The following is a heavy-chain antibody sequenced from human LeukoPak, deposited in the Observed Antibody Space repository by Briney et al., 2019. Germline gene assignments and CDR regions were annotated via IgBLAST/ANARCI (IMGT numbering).Heavy chain of an antibody. Sequence: GRSLRLSCAASGFTFDDYAMHWVRQAPGKGLEWVSGISWNSGSIGYADSVKGRFTISRDNAKNSLYLQMNNLRDEDTAVYYCARDLGYGSVSYYSDSWGQGTLVTVSS. CDR1: GFTFDDYA. CDR3: ARDLGYGSVSYYSDS. J-gene: IGHJ4*02. V-gene: IGHV3-9*01. D-gene: IGHD3-10*01. CDR2: ISWNSGSI.